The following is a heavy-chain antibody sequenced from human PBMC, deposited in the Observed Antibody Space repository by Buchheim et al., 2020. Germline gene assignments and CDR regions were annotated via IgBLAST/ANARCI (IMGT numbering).Heavy chain of an antibody. CDR1: GGSITSDDKS. J-gene: IGHJ3*01. V-gene: IGHV4-30-2*01. Sequence: QLQESGPGLVKPSQTLSLTCTVSGGSITSDDKSWSWIRQQPGKGLEWIGYIYPGGSTEYSPSLRSRVTLSLDRSKNQIPLKLTSVAAGDTAVYYCAGGTTYDHSPGRPKSSFDVWGQGT. D-gene: IGHD3-10*01. CDR3: AGGTTYDHSPGRPKSSFDV. CDR2: IYPGGST.